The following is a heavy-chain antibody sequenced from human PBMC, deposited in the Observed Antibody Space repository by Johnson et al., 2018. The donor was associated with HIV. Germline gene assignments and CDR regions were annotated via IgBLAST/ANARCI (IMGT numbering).Heavy chain of an antibody. V-gene: IGHV3-7*05. J-gene: IGHJ3*02. D-gene: IGHD2-8*01. CDR2: IKQDGSEK. CDR3: ARALGREVCAFDI. CDR1: GFTFSSYW. Sequence: VQLVESGGGLVQPGGSLRLSCAASGFTFSSYWMSWVRQALGKVLEWVANIKQDGSEKYYVDSVKGRFTISRDNAKNSLYLQMNRLRAEDTAVYYCARALGREVCAFDIWGQGKMVTVSS.